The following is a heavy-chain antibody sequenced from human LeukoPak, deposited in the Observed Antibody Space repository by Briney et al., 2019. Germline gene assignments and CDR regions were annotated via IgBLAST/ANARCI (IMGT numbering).Heavy chain of an antibody. CDR3: TTVTHFNL. CDR2: IKSNSAGGTT. D-gene: IGHD2/OR15-2a*01. V-gene: IGHV3-15*01. Sequence: GGSLRLSCAGTGFTFSVAWLSWVRQAPGKGLEWVGRIKSNSAGGTTDYAAPVKGRFIISRDDSRNTLYLQMNSLRTEDTAVYFCTTVTHFNLGAQGTLVTVSS. J-gene: IGHJ4*02. CDR1: GFTFSVAW.